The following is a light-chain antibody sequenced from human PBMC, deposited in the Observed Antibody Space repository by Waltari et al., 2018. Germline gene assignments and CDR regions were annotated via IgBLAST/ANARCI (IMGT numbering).Light chain of an antibody. CDR2: KAS. CDR3: QQYNSYSLLS. CDR1: QSISKW. J-gene: IGKJ4*01. V-gene: IGKV1-5*03. Sequence: DIQMTQSPSTLSASVGDRVIFSCRASQSISKWLPWYQQKPWKAPKLLIYKASTLESGVPSRFSGSGSGTEFTLTISSLQPEDFATYYCQQYNSYSLLSFGGGTKVEIK.